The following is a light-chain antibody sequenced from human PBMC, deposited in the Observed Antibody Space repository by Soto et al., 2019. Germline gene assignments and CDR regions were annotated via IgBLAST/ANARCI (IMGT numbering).Light chain of an antibody. CDR1: SGHSTYT. J-gene: IGLJ2*01. CDR2: LKNDGSH. Sequence: QSVLTQSPSASASPGASVKLTSTLSSGHSTYTIAWHQQHPGKGPRYLMRLKNDGSHTKGDGIPDRFSGSSSGAERYLTISSLQSEDEADYYCQTWDTGIQVFGAGTKLTVL. V-gene: IGLV4-69*01. CDR3: QTWDTGIQV.